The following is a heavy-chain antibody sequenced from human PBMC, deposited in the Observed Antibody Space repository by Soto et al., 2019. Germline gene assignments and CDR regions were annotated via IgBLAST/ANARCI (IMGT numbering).Heavy chain of an antibody. Sequence: EVQLVESGGDLVQRGGSLRLSCVASGFTFSVYSMNWVRKAPGKGLEWFSYITSDTKPIKYADSVKGRFTISRDNAKNSVYLQMNSLRDEDTAVYYCARSVEGHFDYWGQGTVVTVSS. CDR1: GFTFSVYS. CDR2: ITSDTKPI. J-gene: IGHJ4*02. V-gene: IGHV3-48*02. D-gene: IGHD6-19*01. CDR3: ARSVEGHFDY.